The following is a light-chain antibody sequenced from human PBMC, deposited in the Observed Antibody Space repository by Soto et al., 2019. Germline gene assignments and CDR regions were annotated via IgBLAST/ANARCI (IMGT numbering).Light chain of an antibody. V-gene: IGKV3-15*01. CDR1: QSVSNN. CDR3: QQYNDWPLT. J-gene: IGKJ1*01. CDR2: GAF. Sequence: EIVMTQSPDTMAVSQGDRATLFCRASQSVSNNLYWYQQKPCQAPSLLIYGAFTRSTGIPARFSGTGSGTEFTLTISSMQSEDFALYYCQQYNDWPLTFGQGTKVHI.